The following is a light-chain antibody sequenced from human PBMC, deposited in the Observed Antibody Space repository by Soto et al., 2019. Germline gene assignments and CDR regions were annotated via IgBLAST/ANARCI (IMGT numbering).Light chain of an antibody. CDR2: DVT. V-gene: IGLV2-14*03. CDR3: ISYTYSSTMYV. CDR1: SSDFGDNNF. Sequence: QSALTQPASVSGSLGQSITISCTGSSSDFGDNNFVSWYQHHPGKAHKLMISDVTNRPTGVSNRFSGSKSGNTASLTISGLQAEDEGDYYCISYTYSSTMYVFGTGTQVTVL. J-gene: IGLJ1*01.